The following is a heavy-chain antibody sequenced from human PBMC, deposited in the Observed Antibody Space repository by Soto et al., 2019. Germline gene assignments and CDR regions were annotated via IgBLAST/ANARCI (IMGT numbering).Heavy chain of an antibody. CDR2: INHSGST. CDR1: GGSFSGYY. D-gene: IGHD5-18*01. CDR3: ARASVDTAMVSPDFDY. V-gene: IGHV4-34*01. Sequence: SETLSLTCAVYGGSFSGYYWSWIRQPPGKGLEWIGEINHSGSTNYNPSLKSRVTISVDTSKNQFSLKLSSVTAADTAVYYCARASVDTAMVSPDFDYWGQGTLVTVSS. J-gene: IGHJ4*02.